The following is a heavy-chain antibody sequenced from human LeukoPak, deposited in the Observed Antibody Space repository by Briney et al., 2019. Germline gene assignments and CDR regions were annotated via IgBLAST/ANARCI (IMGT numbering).Heavy chain of an antibody. CDR1: GFTVNTNY. CDR2: IYGGGDT. CDR3: ARSWYSSSWYVS. D-gene: IGHD6-13*01. V-gene: IGHV3-66*01. J-gene: IGHJ5*01. Sequence: GGSLRLSCAASGFTVNTNYMSWVRQAPGKGLEWVSVIYGGGDTYYADSVKGRFTISRDNSKNTVFLQMNSLRAEDTAVYYCARSWYSSSWYVSWGQGTLVTVSS.